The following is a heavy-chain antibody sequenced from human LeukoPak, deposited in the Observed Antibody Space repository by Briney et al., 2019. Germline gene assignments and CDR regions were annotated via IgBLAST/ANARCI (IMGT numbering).Heavy chain of an antibody. D-gene: IGHD1-26*01. Sequence: SETLSLTCAVYGGSFSGYYWSWIRQPPGKGLGWIGEINHSGSTNYNPSLKSRVTISVDTSNNQFSLNLRSVTAADTAVYYCATTTSGGDAFDIWGQGTMVTVSS. CDR2: INHSGST. CDR3: ATTTSGGDAFDI. CDR1: GGSFSGYY. V-gene: IGHV4-34*01. J-gene: IGHJ3*02.